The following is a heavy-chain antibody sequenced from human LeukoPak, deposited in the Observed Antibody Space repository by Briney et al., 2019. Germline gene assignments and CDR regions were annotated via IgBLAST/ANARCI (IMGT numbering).Heavy chain of an antibody. J-gene: IGHJ5*02. V-gene: IGHV4-34*01. D-gene: IGHD2-21*02. CDR3: ARGPVTHIWFDP. CDR1: GFTFSSYE. CDR2: INHSGST. Sequence: NPGGSLRLSCAASGFTFSSYEMNWVRQAPGKGLEWIGEINHSGSTNYNPSLKGRVTISVDTSKNQFSLKLSSVTAADTAVYYCARGPVTHIWFDPWGQGTLVTVSS.